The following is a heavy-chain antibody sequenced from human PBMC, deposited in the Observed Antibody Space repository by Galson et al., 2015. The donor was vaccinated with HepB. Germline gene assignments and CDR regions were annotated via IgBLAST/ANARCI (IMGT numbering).Heavy chain of an antibody. CDR2: INPSGGVT. J-gene: IGHJ5*02. V-gene: IGHV1-46*01. CDR1: GYTFTRYY. D-gene: IGHD3-16*01. CDR3: ARDRGEGVGLNKYNWFDP. Sequence: SVKVSCKASGYTFTRYYMHWVRQAPGQGLEWMGAINPSGGVTNYAQKFQGRVTMTRDTSTRIVYMDLRSLRSGDTAIYHCARDRGEGVGLNKYNWFDPWGQGTLVTVSS.